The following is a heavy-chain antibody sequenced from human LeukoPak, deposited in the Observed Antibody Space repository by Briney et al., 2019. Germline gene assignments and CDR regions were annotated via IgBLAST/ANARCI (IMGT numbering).Heavy chain of an antibody. V-gene: IGHV4-4*08. J-gene: IGHJ4*02. Sequence: SETLSLTCTVSGGSISSYYWSWIRQPPGKGLGWIGTIYSTGSTYYNPSLRTRLTISVDTSKNQFSLKLSSVTATDTAIYFCARVIRPTGYYSNPKSGAFDFWGQGTLVTVSS. CDR2: IYSTGST. D-gene: IGHD3-9*01. CDR3: ARVIRPTGYYSNPKSGAFDF. CDR1: GGSISSYY.